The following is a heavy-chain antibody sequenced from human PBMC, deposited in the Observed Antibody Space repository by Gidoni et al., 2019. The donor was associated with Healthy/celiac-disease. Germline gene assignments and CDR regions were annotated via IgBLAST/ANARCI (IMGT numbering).Heavy chain of an antibody. D-gene: IGHD3-22*01. J-gene: IGHJ3*02. CDR3: ASRRGRYYYDSSAPADAFDI. V-gene: IGHV3-74*01. CDR2: INSDGSST. CDR1: GFTFSSYW. Sequence: EVQPVESGGGLVQPGGSLRLSCAASGFTFSSYWMHWVRQAPGKGLVWVSRINSDGSSTSYADSVKGRFTISRDNAKNTLYLQMNSLRAEDTAVYYCASRRGRYYYDSSAPADAFDIWGQGTMVTVSS.